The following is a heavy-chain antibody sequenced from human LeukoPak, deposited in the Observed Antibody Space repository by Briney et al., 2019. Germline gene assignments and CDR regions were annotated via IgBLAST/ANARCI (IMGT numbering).Heavy chain of an antibody. CDR2: ITAGNGNT. D-gene: IGHD5/OR15-5a*01. J-gene: IGHJ5*01. Sequence: ASVKVSCKASGYIFSSRALHSVRQAPGQRLEWMGWITAGNGNTKYSQKFQGRVTITRDTSASTAYLELSSLRSEDTAVYYCARIYSVYDIQDSWGQGTLVTVSS. V-gene: IGHV1-3*01. CDR3: ARIYSVYDIQDS. CDR1: GYIFSSRA.